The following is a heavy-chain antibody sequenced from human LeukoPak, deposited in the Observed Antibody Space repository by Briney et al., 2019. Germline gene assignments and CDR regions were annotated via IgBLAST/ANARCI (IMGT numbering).Heavy chain of an antibody. D-gene: IGHD3-22*01. CDR3: ARGCYDSSGYYYY. Sequence: GGSLRLSCAASGFTFSSYAMHWVRQAPGKGLEWVAVISYDGSNKYYADSVKGRFTISRDNSKNTLYLQMNSLRAEDTAVYYCARGCYDSSGYYYYWGQGTLVTVSS. CDR2: ISYDGSNK. V-gene: IGHV3-30-3*01. J-gene: IGHJ4*02. CDR1: GFTFSSYA.